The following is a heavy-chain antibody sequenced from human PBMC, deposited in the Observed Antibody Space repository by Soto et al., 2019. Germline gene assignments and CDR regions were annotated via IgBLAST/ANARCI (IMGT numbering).Heavy chain of an antibody. J-gene: IGHJ5*02. CDR1: GFTFSSYS. CDR3: ATLTPRIAVAGGNWFDP. CDR2: ISYDGSNK. D-gene: IGHD6-19*01. V-gene: IGHV3-30*03. Sequence: PGGSLRLSCAASGFTFSSYSMNWVRQAPGKGLEWVAVISYDGSNKYYADSVKGRFTISRDNSKNTLYLQMNSLRAEDTAVYYCATLTPRIAVAGGNWFDPWGQGTLVTVSS.